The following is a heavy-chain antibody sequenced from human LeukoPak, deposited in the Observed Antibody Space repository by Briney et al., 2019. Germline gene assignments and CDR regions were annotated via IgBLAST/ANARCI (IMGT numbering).Heavy chain of an antibody. CDR3: ARDQGRGYYGSGSREFDY. J-gene: IGHJ4*02. CDR1: GYTFIRYG. V-gene: IGHV1-18*01. D-gene: IGHD3-10*01. CDR2: ISAYNGNT. Sequence: GASVKVSCKASGYTFIRYGISGVRQAPGQGGEWMGWISAYNGNTNYAQKLQGRVTMTTDTSTSTAYMELRSLRSDDTAVYYCARDQGRGYYGSGSREFDYWGQGTLVTVSS.